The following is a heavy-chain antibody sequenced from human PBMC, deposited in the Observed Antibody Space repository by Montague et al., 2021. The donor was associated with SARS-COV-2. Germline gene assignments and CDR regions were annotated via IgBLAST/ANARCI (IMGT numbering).Heavy chain of an antibody. Sequence: SLRLSCAASGFTFNSYAMSWVRQAPGKGLEWVSLIYSGGSSTYDADSVKGRFTISRDNSKNTLYLQMNSMIAEDTAVYYCAKTHRYYNRNFDYWGQGTLVTVSS. CDR2: IYSGGSST. CDR3: AKTHRYYNRNFDY. J-gene: IGHJ4*02. D-gene: IGHD3-22*01. V-gene: IGHV3-23*03. CDR1: GFTFNSYA.